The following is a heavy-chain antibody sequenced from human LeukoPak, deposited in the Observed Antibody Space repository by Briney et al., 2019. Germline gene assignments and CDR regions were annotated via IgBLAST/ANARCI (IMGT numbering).Heavy chain of an antibody. J-gene: IGHJ4*02. CDR3: ARDYCRTTSCLES. CDR2: IWPDGSNK. D-gene: IGHD2-2*01. Sequence: PGRSLRLSCAASGFTFNSYGMFWVRQAPGKGLEWVAFIWPDGSNKLYGDSVKGRFTISRDNSKNTVYLQMNSLRAEDTAVYYCARDYCRTTSCLESWGRGTLVTVSS. CDR1: GFTFNSYG. V-gene: IGHV3-33*01.